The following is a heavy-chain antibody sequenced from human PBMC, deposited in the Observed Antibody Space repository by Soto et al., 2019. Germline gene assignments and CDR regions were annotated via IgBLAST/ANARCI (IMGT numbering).Heavy chain of an antibody. CDR3: ARGGYYDSSGSRNYYYYGMNV. D-gene: IGHD3-22*01. J-gene: IGHJ6*02. Sequence: QVQLVQSGAEVKKPGASVKVSCKASGYTFTSYGISWVRQAPGQGLEWLGWISAYDGNTNYAQSRHGRVFMTTDTTTRTAYMELRSLRSDDTAVYYCARGGYYDSSGSRNYYYYGMNVWGQGTTVTVSS. V-gene: IGHV1-18*01. CDR1: GYTFTSYG. CDR2: ISAYDGNT.